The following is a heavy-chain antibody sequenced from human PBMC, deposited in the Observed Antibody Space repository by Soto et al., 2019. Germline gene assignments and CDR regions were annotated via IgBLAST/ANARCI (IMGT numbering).Heavy chain of an antibody. CDR1: GYTFTSYG. CDR2: ISAYNGNT. Sequence: ASVKVSCKASGYTFTSYGISWVRQAPGQGLEWMGWISAYNGNTNYAQKLQGRVTMTTDTSTSTAYMELRSLRSDDTAVYYCARDTEHCSGGSCYSEFGDWGQGTLVTVSA. CDR3: ARDTEHCSGGSCYSEFGD. J-gene: IGHJ4*02. D-gene: IGHD2-15*01. V-gene: IGHV1-18*01.